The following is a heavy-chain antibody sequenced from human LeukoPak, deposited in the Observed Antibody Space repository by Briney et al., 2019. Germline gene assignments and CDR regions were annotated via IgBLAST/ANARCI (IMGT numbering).Heavy chain of an antibody. CDR3: AKDMSSGYYRYYFDY. D-gene: IGHD3-22*01. CDR2: ISGSGGST. J-gene: IGHJ4*02. V-gene: IGHV3-23*01. Sequence: GGSLRLSCAASGFTLSSYAMSWVRQAPGKGLEWVSAISGSGGSTYYADSVKGRFTISRDNSKNTLYLQMNSLRAEDTAVYYCAKDMSSGYYRYYFDYWGQGTLVTVSS. CDR1: GFTLSSYA.